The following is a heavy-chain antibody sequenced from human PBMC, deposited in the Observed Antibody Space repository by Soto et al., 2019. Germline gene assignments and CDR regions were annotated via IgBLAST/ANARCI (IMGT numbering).Heavy chain of an antibody. D-gene: IGHD3-22*01. CDR3: AKDGTMIVPNPRGLDY. V-gene: IGHV3-74*01. CDR1: GFTFRNYW. CDR2: INSDGSST. J-gene: IGHJ4*02. Sequence: GGSLRLSCAASGFTFRNYWMHWVRQVPGKGLVWVSRINSDGSSTLYADSVKGRFTISRDNAKNTLYLQMNSLRAEDTAVYYCAKDGTMIVPNPRGLDYWGQGTLVTVSS.